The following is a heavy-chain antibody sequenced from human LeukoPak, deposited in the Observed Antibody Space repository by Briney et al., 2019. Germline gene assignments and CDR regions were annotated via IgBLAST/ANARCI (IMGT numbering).Heavy chain of an antibody. CDR2: ISSSSSTI. D-gene: IGHD3-10*01. V-gene: IGHV3-48*02. J-gene: IGHJ6*02. CDR3: ARDFGNYYGSGSYRYYYYGMDV. CDR1: GFTFSNLW. Sequence: GGSLRLSCAASGFTFSNLWMSWVRQAPGKGLEWVSYISSSSSTIYYADSVKGRFTISRDNAKNSLYLQMNSLRDEDTAVYYCARDFGNYYGSGSYRYYYYGMDVWGQGTTVTVSS.